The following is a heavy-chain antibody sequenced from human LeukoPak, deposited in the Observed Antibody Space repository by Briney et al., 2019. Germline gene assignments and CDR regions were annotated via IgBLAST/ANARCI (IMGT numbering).Heavy chain of an antibody. Sequence: GESLKISCKGSGYTFATYWIGWVRQMPGKGLEWMGIIYPGDSDTRHSPSFQGQVTISADKSISTAYLQWSSLKASDTAMYYCARLSSTWYVDYWGQGTLVTVSS. CDR1: GYTFATYW. J-gene: IGHJ4*02. D-gene: IGHD6-13*01. V-gene: IGHV5-51*01. CDR2: IYPGDSDT. CDR3: ARLSSTWYVDY.